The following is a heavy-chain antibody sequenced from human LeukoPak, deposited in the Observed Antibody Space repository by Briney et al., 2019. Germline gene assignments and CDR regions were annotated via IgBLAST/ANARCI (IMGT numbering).Heavy chain of an antibody. CDR1: GFTFSGYA. Sequence: GRSLRLSCAASGFTFSGYAMTWVRQAPGQGLEWVSAISGSGGSTYYADSVKGRFTISRGNSKNTLYLHMNSLRAEDTAVYYCAKYGVFGDTPRGHFDYWGQGTLVTVSS. V-gene: IGHV3-23*01. CDR3: AKYGVFGDTPRGHFDY. D-gene: IGHD3-10*02. J-gene: IGHJ4*02. CDR2: ISGSGGST.